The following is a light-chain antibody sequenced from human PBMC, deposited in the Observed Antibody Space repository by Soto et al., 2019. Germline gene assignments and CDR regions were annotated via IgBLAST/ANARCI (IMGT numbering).Light chain of an antibody. CDR1: QDISNY. CDR2: DVS. J-gene: IGKJ4*01. V-gene: IGKV1-33*01. Sequence: DIQMTQSPPSLSVSVGDRVTITCQASQDISNYLHWFQQKQGKAPQFXMYDVSNRLSGVPDRFSGSGSGTDFTLKISRVEAEDVGVYCCMQSVQLPLTFGGGTKVDIK. CDR3: MQSVQLPLT.